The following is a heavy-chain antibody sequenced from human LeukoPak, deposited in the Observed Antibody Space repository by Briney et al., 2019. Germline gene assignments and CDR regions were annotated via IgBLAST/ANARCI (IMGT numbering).Heavy chain of an antibody. CDR1: GFTVSSNY. V-gene: IGHV3-66*04. D-gene: IGHD3-10*01. Sequence: GGSLRLSCAASGFTVSSNYMSWVRQAPGKGLEWVSVIYSGGSTYYADSVKGRFTISRDNSKNTLYLQMNSLRAEDTAVYYCARLVRGVIISNAFDIWGQGTMVTVSS. J-gene: IGHJ3*02. CDR2: IYSGGST. CDR3: ARLVRGVIISNAFDI.